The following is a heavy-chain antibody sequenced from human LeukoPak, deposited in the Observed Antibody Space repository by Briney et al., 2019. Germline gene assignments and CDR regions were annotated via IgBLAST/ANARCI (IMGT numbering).Heavy chain of an antibody. V-gene: IGHV4-4*07. CDR2: IYTSGST. J-gene: IGHJ6*02. CDR1: GGSFSGYY. D-gene: IGHD6-19*01. CDR3: AREARRIAVAGTHTYYYYGMDV. Sequence: PSETLSLTCAVYGGSFSGYYWSWIRQPAGKGLEWIGRIYTSGSTNYNPSLKSRVTMSVDTSKNQFSLKLSSVTAADTAVYYCAREARRIAVAGTHTYYYYGMDVWGQGTTVTVSS.